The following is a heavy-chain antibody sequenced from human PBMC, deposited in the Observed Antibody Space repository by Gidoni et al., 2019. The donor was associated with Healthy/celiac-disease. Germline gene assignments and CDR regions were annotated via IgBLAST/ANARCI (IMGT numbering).Heavy chain of an antibody. CDR3: ARITDSSGYPPYRYFDL. Sequence: QVQLQESGPGLVKHSQILSLTCTVSGGPISSGSYYWGWIRQPAGKGLEWIGRIYTSGSTNDNPAHKSRVTISVDTSKNQFSLRLSSVTAADTAVYYCARITDSSGYPPYRYFDLWGRGTLVTVSS. CDR2: IYTSGST. D-gene: IGHD3-22*01. V-gene: IGHV4-61*02. J-gene: IGHJ2*01. CDR1: GGPISSGSYY.